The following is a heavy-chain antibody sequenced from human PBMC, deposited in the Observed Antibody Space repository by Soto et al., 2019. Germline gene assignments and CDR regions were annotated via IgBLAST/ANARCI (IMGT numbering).Heavy chain of an antibody. CDR2: IIPIFGTA. V-gene: IGHV1-69*06. J-gene: IGHJ6*02. D-gene: IGHD3-22*01. Sequence: SVKVSCKASGVTFSSYAISWVRQAPGQGLEWMGGIIPIFGTANYAQKFQGRVTITADKSTSTAYMELSSLRSEDTAVYYCAREGHDSNGYYPLVGMDVWGQGTTVTVSS. CDR1: GVTFSSYA. CDR3: AREGHDSNGYYPLVGMDV.